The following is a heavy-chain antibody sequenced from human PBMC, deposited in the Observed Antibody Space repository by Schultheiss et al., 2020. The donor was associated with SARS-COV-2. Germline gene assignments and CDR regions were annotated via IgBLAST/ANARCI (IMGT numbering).Heavy chain of an antibody. V-gene: IGHV3-66*01. J-gene: IGHJ6*02. CDR2: IYSGGNT. D-gene: IGHD2-2*01. Sequence: ETLSLTCAVSGGSISSSNCYKWVRQPPGKGLEWVSVIYSGGNTHYADSVRGRFIISRDNSKNTLYLQMTSLRVEDTAMYYCVRDGPAASYGMDVWGQGTTVTVSS. CDR1: GGSISSSNC. CDR3: VRDGPAASYGMDV.